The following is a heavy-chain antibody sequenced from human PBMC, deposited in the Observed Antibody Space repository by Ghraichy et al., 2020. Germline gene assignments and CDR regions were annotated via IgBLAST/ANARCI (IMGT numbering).Heavy chain of an antibody. V-gene: IGHV1-2*02. Sequence: ASVKVSCKASGYTFTGYYMHWVRQAPGQGLEWMGWINPNSGGTNYAQKFQGRVTMTRDTSISTAYMELSRLRSDDTAVYYCARLQVVVNYYYMDVWGKGTTVTVSS. CDR1: GYTFTGYY. J-gene: IGHJ6*03. CDR3: ARLQVVVNYYYMDV. CDR2: INPNSGGT. D-gene: IGHD2-2*01.